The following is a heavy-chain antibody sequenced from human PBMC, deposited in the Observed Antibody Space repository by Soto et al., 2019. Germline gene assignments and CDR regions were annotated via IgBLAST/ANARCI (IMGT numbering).Heavy chain of an antibody. CDR2: ISYDGSNK. J-gene: IGHJ6*02. CDR3: ARDRDGYNYYYYYGIDV. V-gene: IGHV3-30*04. Sequence: GGSLRLSCAASGFTFSSYAMHWVRQAPGKGLEWVAVISYDGSNKYYADSVKGRFTISRDNSKNTLYLQMNSLRAEDTAVYYCARDRDGYNYYYYYGIDVWGQGTTVTVSS. D-gene: IGHD5-12*01. CDR1: GFTFSSYA.